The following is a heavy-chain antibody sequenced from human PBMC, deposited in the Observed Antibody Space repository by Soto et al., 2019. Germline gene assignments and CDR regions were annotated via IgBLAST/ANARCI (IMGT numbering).Heavy chain of an antibody. CDR1: GFTFSSYG. CDR2: IWYDGSNK. Sequence: QVQLVESGGGVVQPGRSLRVSCAASGFTFSSYGMHWVRQAPGKGLEWVAVIWYDGSNKYYADSVKGRFTISRDNSKNTLYLQMNSLRAEDTAVYYCARDRVIGRLWFGELAYWGQGTLVTVSS. V-gene: IGHV3-33*01. D-gene: IGHD3-10*01. J-gene: IGHJ4*02. CDR3: ARDRVIGRLWFGELAY.